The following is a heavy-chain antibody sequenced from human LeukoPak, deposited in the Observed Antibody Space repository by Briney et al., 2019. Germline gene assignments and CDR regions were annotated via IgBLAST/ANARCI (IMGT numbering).Heavy chain of an antibody. CDR3: ARGGNLATGYGMDV. J-gene: IGHJ6*02. CDR2: IYYSGST. D-gene: IGHD5-12*01. CDR1: SGSISSGSYY. Sequence: SETLSLTCTVSSGSISSGSYYWSWLRQPPGKGLEWIGYIYYSGSTNYNPSLKSRVTISVDTSKNQFSLKLSSVTAADTAVYYCARGGNLATGYGMDVWGQGTTVTVSS. V-gene: IGHV4-61*01.